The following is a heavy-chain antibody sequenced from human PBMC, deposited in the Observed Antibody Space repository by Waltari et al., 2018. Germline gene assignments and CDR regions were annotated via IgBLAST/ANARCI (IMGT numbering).Heavy chain of an antibody. Sequence: QVQLVQSGAEVEKPGASVKGSCMTSGYTFTNYGIHWVRQAPGQRLEWMGWINTDNGVTQFSPKFQIRVTFTSDTFASTVYMELSSLTSEDTAVYSCARGLHRTAWVVDYWGQGTLVTVSS. CDR1: GYTFTNYG. J-gene: IGHJ4*02. CDR3: ARGLHRTAWVVDY. D-gene: IGHD7-27*01. CDR2: INTDNGVT. V-gene: IGHV1-3*04.